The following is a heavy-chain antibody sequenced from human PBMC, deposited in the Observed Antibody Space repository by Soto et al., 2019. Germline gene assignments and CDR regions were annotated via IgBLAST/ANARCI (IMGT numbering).Heavy chain of an antibody. Sequence: GESLKISCVASGYTFTSYWIGWVRQMPGKGLEWMGIIYPDDSDTRYSPSFRGQVTISADKSISTAYLQWSSLKASDTAMYYCMRQLGVDDDNWFDPWGQGTPVTVSS. D-gene: IGHD3-22*01. CDR3: MRQLGVDDDNWFDP. J-gene: IGHJ5*02. V-gene: IGHV5-51*01. CDR2: IYPDDSDT. CDR1: GYTFTSYW.